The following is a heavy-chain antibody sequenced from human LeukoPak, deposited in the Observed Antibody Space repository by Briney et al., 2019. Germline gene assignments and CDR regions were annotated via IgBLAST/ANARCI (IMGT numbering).Heavy chain of an antibody. J-gene: IGHJ4*02. V-gene: IGHV3-23*01. CDR3: ARRGVVPAAPDY. CDR1: GFTFSSYA. D-gene: IGHD2-2*01. CDR2: ISGRDGST. Sequence: GGSLRLSCAASGFTFSSYAMSWVRQAPGRGLEWVSSISGRDGSTYYADSVKGRFTISRDNAKNSLYLQMNSLRAEDTAVYYCARRGVVPAAPDYWGQGTLVTVSS.